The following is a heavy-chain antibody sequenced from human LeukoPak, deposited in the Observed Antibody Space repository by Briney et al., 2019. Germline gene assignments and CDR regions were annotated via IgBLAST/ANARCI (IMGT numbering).Heavy chain of an antibody. Sequence: GGSLRLSCAASGFTFSSYSMNWVRQAPGKGLEWVSSISSSSSYIYYADSVKGRFTISRDNAKNSLYLQMNSLRAEDTAVYYCARIPIAVAGSHDAFDIWGQGTMVTVSS. CDR1: GFTFSSYS. CDR2: ISSSSSYI. D-gene: IGHD6-19*01. CDR3: ARIPIAVAGSHDAFDI. V-gene: IGHV3-21*01. J-gene: IGHJ3*02.